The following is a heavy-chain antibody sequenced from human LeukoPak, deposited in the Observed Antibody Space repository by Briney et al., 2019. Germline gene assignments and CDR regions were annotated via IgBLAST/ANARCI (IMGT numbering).Heavy chain of an antibody. V-gene: IGHV1-18*01. J-gene: IGHJ4*02. CDR3: ARVDRMAEIDF. CDR1: GYTFTTYG. Sequence: ASVKVSCKASGYTFTTYGLSWVRRAPGQELEWMGWISTYTGNAKYSQKLQDRVTMTTDTSTSTGYMELRGLTSDDTAVYYCARVDRMAEIDFWGQGTLVIVSA. D-gene: IGHD1-14*01. CDR2: ISTYTGNA.